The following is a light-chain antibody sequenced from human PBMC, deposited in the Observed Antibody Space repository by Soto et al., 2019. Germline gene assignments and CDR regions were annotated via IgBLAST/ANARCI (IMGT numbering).Light chain of an antibody. CDR2: RAS. J-gene: IGKJ2*01. Sequence: IALTQSPATLSVSPGERVTLSCRASQSVSTSLAWYQQKPGQAPRLLIYRASIRATGIAARFSGSGSGTEFTLTISSLQSEDFAVYYCQQYENWPPRYTFGQGTKLEIK. CDR1: QSVSTS. CDR3: QQYENWPPRYT. V-gene: IGKV3-15*01.